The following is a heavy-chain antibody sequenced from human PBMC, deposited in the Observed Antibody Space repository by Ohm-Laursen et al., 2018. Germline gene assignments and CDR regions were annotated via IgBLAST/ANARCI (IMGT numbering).Heavy chain of an antibody. CDR1: SGSISSYY. D-gene: IGHD6-19*01. V-gene: IGHV4-59*07. Sequence: SDTLSLTCTVSSGSISSYYWSWIRQPPGKGLEWIGYIDYRGSTKYNPSLRSRVTMSIDTSRNQFSLELSSVTAADTAVYYCATTTMDTSGWFGNYFDSWGQGTLVTVSA. CDR3: ATTTMDTSGWFGNYFDS. J-gene: IGHJ4*02. CDR2: IDYRGST.